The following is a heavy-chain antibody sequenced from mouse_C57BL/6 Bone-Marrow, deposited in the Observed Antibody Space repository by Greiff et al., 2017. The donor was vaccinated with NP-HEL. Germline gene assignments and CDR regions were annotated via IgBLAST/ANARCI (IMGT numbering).Heavy chain of an antibody. CDR3: ARDDDSRRDYFDY. V-gene: IGHV1-7*01. CDR1: GYTFTSYW. J-gene: IGHJ2*01. D-gene: IGHD2-3*01. Sequence: QVQLQQSGAELAKPGASVKLSCKASGYTFTSYWMHWVKQRPGQGLEWIGYINPSSGYTKSNQKFKDKATLTADKSSSTAYMQLSSLTYEDSAVYYCARDDDSRRDYFDYWGQGTTLTVSS. CDR2: INPSSGYT.